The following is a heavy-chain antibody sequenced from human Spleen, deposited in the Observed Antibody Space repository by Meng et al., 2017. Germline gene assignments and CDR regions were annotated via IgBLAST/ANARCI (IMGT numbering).Heavy chain of an antibody. CDR3: AKDPGWDVWGSYDY. CDR2: ICGDST. J-gene: IGHJ4*02. D-gene: IGHD3-16*01. Sequence: GGSLRLSCAASGFTVTSNEMSWVRQAPGKGLEWVSSICGDSTYYADSVKGRFTISRDNSKNTLYLQMNSLRAEDTAVYYCAKDPGWDVWGSYDYWGQGTLVTVSS. V-gene: IGHV3-38-3*01. CDR1: GFTVTSNE.